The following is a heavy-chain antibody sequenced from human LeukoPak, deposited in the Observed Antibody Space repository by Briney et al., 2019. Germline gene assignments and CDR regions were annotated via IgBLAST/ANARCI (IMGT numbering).Heavy chain of an antibody. D-gene: IGHD3-22*01. CDR3: AKAPPYYSDSSGYFQH. V-gene: IGHV3-9*01. CDR2: ISWNRGII. CDR1: GFTFDDSA. Sequence: PGRSLRLSCAASGFTFDDSAMHWVRQVPGKGLEWVSGISWNRGIIDYADSVKGRFTISRDNAKNSLYLQMNNLRPDDTAFYYCAKAPPYYSDSSGYFQHWGQGTLVTVSS. J-gene: IGHJ1*01.